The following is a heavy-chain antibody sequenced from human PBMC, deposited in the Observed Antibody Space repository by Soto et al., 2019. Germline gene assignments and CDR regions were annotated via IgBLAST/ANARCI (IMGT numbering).Heavy chain of an antibody. CDR2: IWYDGSNK. CDR1: GFTFSSYG. D-gene: IGHD5-12*01. CDR3: ARERWLQLSYYFDY. V-gene: IGHV3-33*01. Sequence: GGSLRLSCAASGFTFSSYGMHWVRQAPGKGLEWVAVIWYDGSNKYYADSVKGRFTISRDNSKNTLYLQMNSLRAEDTAVYYCARERWLQLSYYFDYWGQGTLVTVSS. J-gene: IGHJ4*02.